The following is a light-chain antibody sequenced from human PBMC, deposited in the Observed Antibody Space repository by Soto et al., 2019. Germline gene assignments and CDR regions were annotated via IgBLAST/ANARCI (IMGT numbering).Light chain of an antibody. CDR3: SSYAGSNNFV. Sequence: QSALTRPPSASGSPGQSVTISCTGTSSDVGGYNYVSWYQQHPGKAPKVMIYEVSKRPSGVPDRFSGSKSGNTASLTVSGLQAEDEADYYCSSYAGSNNFVFGTGTKLTVL. CDR2: EVS. CDR1: SSDVGGYNY. J-gene: IGLJ1*01. V-gene: IGLV2-8*01.